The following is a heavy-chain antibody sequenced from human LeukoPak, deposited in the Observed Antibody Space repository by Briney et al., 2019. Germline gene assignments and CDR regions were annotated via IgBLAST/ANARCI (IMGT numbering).Heavy chain of an antibody. V-gene: IGHV3-23*01. D-gene: IGHD2-8*01. J-gene: IGHJ4*02. CDR1: GFTFSSYA. CDR3: AKPGANGSLPPYLSY. CDR2: ISGSGGST. Sequence: GGSLRLSCAASGFTFSSYAMSWVRQAPGKGLEWVSAISGSGGSTYYADSVKGRFTISRDSSKNTLYLQMNSLRAEDTAVYYCAKPGANGSLPPYLSYWGQGTLVTVSS.